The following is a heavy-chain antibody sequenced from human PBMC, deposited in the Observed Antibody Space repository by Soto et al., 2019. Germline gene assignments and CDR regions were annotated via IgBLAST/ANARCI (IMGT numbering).Heavy chain of an antibody. CDR2: ISAYNGKT. CDR1: GGPFSSYA. J-gene: IGHJ4*02. V-gene: IGHV1-18*01. CDR3: ARVGITGNPGHNDY. Sequence: ASVNVACKASGGPFSSYAISWVRQAPGQGLEWMGWISAYNGKTNYAQKLQGRVTMTTDTSTSTAHIELRSLRSEDTAVYYCARVGITGNPGHNDYWGQGTLVPFSS. D-gene: IGHD1-20*01.